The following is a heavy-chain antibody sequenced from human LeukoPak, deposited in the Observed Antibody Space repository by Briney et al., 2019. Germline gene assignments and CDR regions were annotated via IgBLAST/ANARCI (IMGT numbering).Heavy chain of an antibody. CDR1: GYRFTSYW. Sequence: GGSLKISGWGSGYRFTSYWIAWVRPVPGQGLEWMGVIFPGESNNRCRQSFQGQVKSSVDNSNSNSYMQLSRLKDSHTAMYYCARYPRGGRRDCCRGGIGVVYWGQGTMVTVSS. J-gene: IGHJ4*02. CDR2: IFPGESNN. CDR3: ARYPRGGRRDCCRGGIGVVY. V-gene: IGHV5-51*01. D-gene: IGHD2-15*01.